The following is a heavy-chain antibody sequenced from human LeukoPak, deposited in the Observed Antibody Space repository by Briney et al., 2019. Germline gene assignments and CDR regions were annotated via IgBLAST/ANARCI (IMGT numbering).Heavy chain of an antibody. J-gene: IGHJ4*02. V-gene: IGHV3-23*01. D-gene: IGHD6-13*01. CDR3: ARDRVSSWYYFDY. CDR2: ISGSGGST. CDR1: GFTFSSYA. Sequence: GGSLRLSCAASGFTFSSYAMSWVRQAPGKGLEWVSAISGSGGSTYYADSVKGRFTISRDISKNTVYLQMSNLRAEDMAVYYCARDRVSSWYYFDYWGQGTLVTVSS.